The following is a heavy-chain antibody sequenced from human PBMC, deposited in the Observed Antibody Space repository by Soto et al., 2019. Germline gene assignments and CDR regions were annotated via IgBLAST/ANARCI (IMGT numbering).Heavy chain of an antibody. D-gene: IGHD1-26*01. CDR1: GFTFSSYA. J-gene: IGHJ6*02. Sequence: GGSLRLSCAASGFTFSSYAMSWFRQAPGKGLEWVSAISGSGGSTYYADSVKGRFTISRDNSKNTLYLQMNSLRAEDTAVYYCAKGRVGASHYYGMDVWGQGTTVTVSS. V-gene: IGHV3-23*01. CDR3: AKGRVGASHYYGMDV. CDR2: ISGSGGST.